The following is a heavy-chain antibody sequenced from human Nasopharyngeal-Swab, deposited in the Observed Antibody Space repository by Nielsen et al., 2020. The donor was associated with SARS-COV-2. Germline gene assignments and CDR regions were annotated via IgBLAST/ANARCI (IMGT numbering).Heavy chain of an antibody. V-gene: IGHV4-59*13. CDR3: AIGGGGSYYYGMDV. D-gene: IGHD3-16*01. Sequence: PGKGLEWIGYIYYSGSTNYNPSLKSRVTISVDTSKNQFSLKLSSVTAADTAVYYCAIGGGGSYYYGMDVWGQGTTVTISS. CDR2: IYYSGST. J-gene: IGHJ6*02.